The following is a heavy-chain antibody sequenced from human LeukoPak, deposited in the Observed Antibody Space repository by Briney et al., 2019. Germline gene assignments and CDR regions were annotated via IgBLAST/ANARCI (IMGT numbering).Heavy chain of an antibody. J-gene: IGHJ4*02. CDR3: TRGTLNYGDYDFLDY. CDR1: GFTFSSYA. D-gene: IGHD4-17*01. V-gene: IGHV3-49*04. Sequence: QPGGSLRLSCAVSGFTFSSYAMTWVRQAPGKGLEWVGFIRSKAYGGTTEYAASVKGRFTISRDDSKSIAYLQMNSLKTEDTAVYYCTRGTLNYGDYDFLDYWGQGTLVTVSS. CDR2: IRSKAYGGTT.